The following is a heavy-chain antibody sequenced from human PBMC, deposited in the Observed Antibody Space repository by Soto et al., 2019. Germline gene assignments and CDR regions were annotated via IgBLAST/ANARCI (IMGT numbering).Heavy chain of an antibody. CDR3: ARDPLSSSPSPGGWFDP. CDR1: GGTFSSYA. D-gene: IGHD6-13*01. Sequence: QVQLVQSGAEVKKPGSSVKVSCKASGGTFSSYAISWVRQAPGQGLEWMGGIIPIFGTANYAQKLQGRVTITADESTSTAYMELSSLRAEDTAVYYCARDPLSSSPSPGGWFDPWGQGTLVTVSS. V-gene: IGHV1-69*12. J-gene: IGHJ5*02. CDR2: IIPIFGTA.